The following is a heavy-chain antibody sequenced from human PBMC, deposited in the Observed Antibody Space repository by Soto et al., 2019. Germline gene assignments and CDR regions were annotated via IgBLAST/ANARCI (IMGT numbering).Heavy chain of an antibody. J-gene: IGHJ6*02. CDR1: GFTFSSYA. CDR3: ARDSNYSSSWYYYYGMDV. V-gene: IGHV3-30-3*01. Sequence: GGSLRLSCAASGFTFSSYAMHWVRQAPGKGLEWVAVISYDGSNKYYADSVKGRSTISRDNSKNTLYLQMNSLRAEDTAVYYCARDSNYSSSWYYYYGMDVWGQGTTVTVSS. D-gene: IGHD6-13*01. CDR2: ISYDGSNK.